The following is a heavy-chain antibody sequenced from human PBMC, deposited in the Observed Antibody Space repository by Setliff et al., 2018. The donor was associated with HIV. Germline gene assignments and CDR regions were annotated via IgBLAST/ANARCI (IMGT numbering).Heavy chain of an antibody. CDR3: ARIYHYYDSSGYSHYDAFDI. CDR2: IDWDDDK. Sequence: GPTLVNPTQTLTLTCTFSGFSLSTSRMCVSWIRQPPGKALEWLARIDWDDDKYYSTSLKTRLTISKDTSKNQVVLTMTNMDPVDTATYYCARIYHYYDSSGYSHYDAFDIWGQGTMVTVSS. D-gene: IGHD3-22*01. V-gene: IGHV2-70*11. J-gene: IGHJ3*02. CDR1: GFSLSTSRMC.